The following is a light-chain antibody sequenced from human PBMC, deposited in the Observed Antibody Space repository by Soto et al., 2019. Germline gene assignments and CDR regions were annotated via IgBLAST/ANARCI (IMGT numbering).Light chain of an antibody. J-gene: IGKJ2*01. Sequence: IVLTQSPATLSLSPWERGTLSCRASESVTTYLAWYQQKPGQAPRLLVYDVSNRATGIPARFSGGGSGTDFTLTISRLEPEDFAVYYCLQFDISPLYTFGQGTKVDIK. V-gene: IGKV3-11*01. CDR2: DVS. CDR3: LQFDISPLYT. CDR1: ESVTTY.